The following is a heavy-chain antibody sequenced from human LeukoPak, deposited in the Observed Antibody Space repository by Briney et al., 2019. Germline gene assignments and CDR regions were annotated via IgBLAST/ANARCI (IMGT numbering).Heavy chain of an antibody. V-gene: IGHV3-48*04. D-gene: IGHD1-26*01. J-gene: IGHJ4*02. Sequence: GGSLRLSCAASGFTFSSYSMNWVRQAPGKGLEWVSFISSSSSTIYYADSVKGRFTISRDNAKNSLYLQMNSLRAEDMAVYYCARDRGGSYSAIDYWGQGTLVTVSS. CDR1: GFTFSSYS. CDR3: ARDRGGSYSAIDY. CDR2: ISSSSSTI.